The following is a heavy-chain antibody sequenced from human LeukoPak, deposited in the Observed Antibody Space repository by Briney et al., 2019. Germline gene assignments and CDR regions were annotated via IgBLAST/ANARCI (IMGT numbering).Heavy chain of an antibody. V-gene: IGHV3-7*01. J-gene: IGHJ4*02. CDR1: GFMFDRYW. Sequence: GGSLRLSCVASGFMFDRYWMSWVRQAPGKGLEWVANIKSDASQEKYLDSVMGRFKISRDNADDSLFLQMNSLRAADTAVYFCARQPQHEASFGSWGQGALVAVSS. CDR2: IKSDASQE. CDR3: ARQPQHEASFGS.